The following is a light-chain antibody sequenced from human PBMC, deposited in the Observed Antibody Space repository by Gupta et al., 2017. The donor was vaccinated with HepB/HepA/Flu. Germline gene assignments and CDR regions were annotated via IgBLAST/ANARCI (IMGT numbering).Light chain of an antibody. J-gene: IGKJ1*01. CDR2: GAS. Sequence: DIQMTQSPSSLSASVGDRVTITCRASETIRTSLNWYQQKPKMAPKLLVSGASNLDSGVPARFSGSGSGTEFTLTITRLQPEDFATYYCQQSVIVPWTFGQGTKVETK. V-gene: IGKV1-39*01. CDR3: QQSVIVPWT. CDR1: ETIRTS.